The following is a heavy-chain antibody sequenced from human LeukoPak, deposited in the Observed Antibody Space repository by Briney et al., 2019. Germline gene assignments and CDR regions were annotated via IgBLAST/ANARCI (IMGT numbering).Heavy chain of an antibody. CDR2: VHHNAGA. CDR1: GYSISSGYQ. D-gene: IGHD2-2*01. J-gene: IGHJ5*02. CDR3: ARDPRWLTPDCTSTSCYENYFAP. Sequence: SETLSLTGAVSGYSISSGYQWAWIRQPPGRGLEWIGSVHHNAGAHYNPSLRSRVTISVDTSKNHFSLKLNSVTVADTAIYYCARDPRWLTPDCTSTSCYENYFAPWGQGTLVTVSS. V-gene: IGHV4-38-2*02.